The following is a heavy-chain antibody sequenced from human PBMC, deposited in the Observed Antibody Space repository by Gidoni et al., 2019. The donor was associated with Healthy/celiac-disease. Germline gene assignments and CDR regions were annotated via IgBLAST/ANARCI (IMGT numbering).Heavy chain of an antibody. CDR2: ISSSGSTI. D-gene: IGHD4-17*01. CDR3: ARVTTVTTGGAFDY. Sequence: EVQLVESGGGLVQPGGSLRLSCAASGFTFSSYEMNWVRQAPGKGLGWVSYISSSGSTIYYADSVKGRFTISRDNAKNSLYLQMNSLRAEDTAVYYCARVTTVTTGGAFDYWGQGTLVTVSS. CDR1: GFTFSSYE. J-gene: IGHJ4*02. V-gene: IGHV3-48*03.